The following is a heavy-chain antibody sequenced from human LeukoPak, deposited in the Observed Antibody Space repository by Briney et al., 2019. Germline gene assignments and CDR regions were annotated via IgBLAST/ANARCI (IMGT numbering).Heavy chain of an antibody. V-gene: IGHV4-39*01. CDR3: ASRSSGWWFDY. D-gene: IGHD6-19*01. CDR1: GGSISSSNYY. J-gene: IGHJ4*02. Sequence: PSETLSLTCTVSGGSISSSNYYWGWIRQPPGKGLEWIGIIYYSGSTYYNPSLKSRVTISVDTSKNQFSLKLSSVTAADTAVYYCASRSSGWWFDYWGQGTLVTVSS. CDR2: IYYSGST.